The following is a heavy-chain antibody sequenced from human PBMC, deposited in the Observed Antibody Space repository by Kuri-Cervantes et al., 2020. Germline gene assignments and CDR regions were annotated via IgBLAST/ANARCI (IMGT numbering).Heavy chain of an antibody. CDR2: IIPILGIA. CDR3: AREGDYYDSSGPSRGWFDP. V-gene: IGHV1-69*04. D-gene: IGHD3-22*01. J-gene: IGHJ5*02. Sequence: SVKVSCKASGGIFSSYTISWVRQAPGQGLEWMGRIIPILGIANYAQKFQGRVTITADKSTSTAYMELSSLRSEDTAVYYCAREGDYYDSSGPSRGWFDPWGQGTLVTVSS. CDR1: GGIFSSYT.